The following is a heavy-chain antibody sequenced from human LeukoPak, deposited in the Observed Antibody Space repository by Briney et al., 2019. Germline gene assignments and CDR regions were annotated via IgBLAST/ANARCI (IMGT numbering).Heavy chain of an antibody. D-gene: IGHD1-1*01. CDR1: GCTLSRYA. V-gene: IGHV1-69*05. J-gene: IGHJ5*02. Sequence: SSVKVSCKASGCTLSRYAMSWLRQAPGQGLEWMGGIMPIFGTANYAKKFQNRLTITTDETTSTAYMELSSLRSEDTAVYYCAFLNGVQLGRRFPWFDPWGQGTLVTVSS. CDR3: AFLNGVQLGRRFPWFDP. CDR2: IMPIFGTA.